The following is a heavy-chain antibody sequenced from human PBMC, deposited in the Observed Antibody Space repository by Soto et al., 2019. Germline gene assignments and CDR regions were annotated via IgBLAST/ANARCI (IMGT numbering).Heavy chain of an antibody. CDR1: GFTFSSYA. Sequence: QVQLVESGGGVVQPGRSLRLSCAASGFTFSSYAMHWVRQAPGKGLEWVAVISYDGSNKYYADSVKGRFTISRDNSKNTLYLQLNSLRDEDTAVYYCARDPGGTDFAEWAYDLDYWGPGTLVTVSS. D-gene: IGHD3-16*01. CDR2: ISYDGSNK. J-gene: IGHJ4*02. CDR3: ARDPGGTDFAEWAYDLDY. V-gene: IGHV3-30-3*01.